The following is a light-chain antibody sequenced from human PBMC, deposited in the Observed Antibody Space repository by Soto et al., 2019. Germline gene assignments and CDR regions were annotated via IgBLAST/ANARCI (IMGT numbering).Light chain of an antibody. Sequence: EIVMTQAPATLSVSPGERATLSCRASQSVSTNLAWYQQKPGQAPRLLIYGASTRATGIPARFSGSRSRADFALTISSLQSDDFAVYECLLDNSWPPLTFGGGTKVEIK. CDR2: GAS. CDR1: QSVSTN. CDR3: LLDNSWPPLT. V-gene: IGKV3-15*01. J-gene: IGKJ4*01.